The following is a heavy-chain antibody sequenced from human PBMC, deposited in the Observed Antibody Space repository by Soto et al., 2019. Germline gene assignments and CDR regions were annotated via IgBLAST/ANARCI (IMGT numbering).Heavy chain of an antibody. V-gene: IGHV1-2*04. CDR1: GYTFTGYY. D-gene: IGHD3-10*01. Sequence: ASVKVSCKASGYTFTGYYMHWVRQAPGQGLEWMGWINPNSGGTNYAQKFQGWVTMTRDTSISTAYMELSRLRPDDTAVYYCARDLVRGVSFYYYYGMDVWGQGTTVTVSS. CDR2: INPNSGGT. J-gene: IGHJ6*02. CDR3: ARDLVRGVSFYYYYGMDV.